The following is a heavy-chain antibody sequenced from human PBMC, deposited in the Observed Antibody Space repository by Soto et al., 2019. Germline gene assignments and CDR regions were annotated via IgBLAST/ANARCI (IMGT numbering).Heavy chain of an antibody. CDR2: IIPIFGTA. CDR3: ARGQQLVQDWPDAFDI. Sequence: GASVKVSCKASGYTFTSYAISWVRQAPGQGLEWMGGIIPIFGTANYAQKFQGRVTITADESTSTAYMELSSLRSEDTAVYYCARGQQLVQDWPDAFDIWGQGTMVTVSS. V-gene: IGHV1-69*13. J-gene: IGHJ3*02. D-gene: IGHD6-6*01. CDR1: GYTFTSYA.